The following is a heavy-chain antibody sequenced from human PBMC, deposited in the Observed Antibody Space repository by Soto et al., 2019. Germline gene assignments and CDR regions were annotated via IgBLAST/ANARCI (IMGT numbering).Heavy chain of an antibody. CDR2: INPNSGGT. D-gene: IGHD4-17*01. Sequence: ASVKVSCKASGYTFTGYYMHWVRQAPGQGLEWMGWINPNSGGTNYAQKFQGRVTMTRDTSISTAYMELSRLRSDDTAVYSCARANTVTTDFDYWRQRTLVTVSS. CDR3: ARANTVTTDFDY. J-gene: IGHJ4*02. V-gene: IGHV1-2*02. CDR1: GYTFTGYY.